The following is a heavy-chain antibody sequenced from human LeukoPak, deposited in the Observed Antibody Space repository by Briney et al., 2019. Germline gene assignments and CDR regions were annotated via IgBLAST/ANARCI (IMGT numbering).Heavy chain of an antibody. CDR2: MNPDTGNT. V-gene: IGHV1-8*01. D-gene: IGHD3-10*01. CDR1: GYTFTSYD. Sequence: ASVKVSCKTSGYTFTSYDINWVRQATGQGLEWMGWMNPDTGNTGFAQKFQGRVTMTRDTSISTAYMELRSLRSDDTAVYYCARLPYYGSGSYYNLGYWGQGTLVTVSS. J-gene: IGHJ4*02. CDR3: ARLPYYGSGSYYNLGY.